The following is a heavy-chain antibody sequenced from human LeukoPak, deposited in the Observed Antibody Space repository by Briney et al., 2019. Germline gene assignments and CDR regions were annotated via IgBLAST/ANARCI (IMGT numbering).Heavy chain of an antibody. Sequence: SETLSLTCTVSGGSISSSDYSWGWIRQPPGKGLEWIANIYYSGSTYYNPSLKSRVTISVDTSKNQFSLKLSSVTAADTAVYYCASLYGNWFDPWGQGTLVTVSS. D-gene: IGHD4-17*01. V-gene: IGHV4-39*07. CDR2: IYYSGST. CDR3: ASLYGNWFDP. CDR1: GGSISSSDYS. J-gene: IGHJ5*02.